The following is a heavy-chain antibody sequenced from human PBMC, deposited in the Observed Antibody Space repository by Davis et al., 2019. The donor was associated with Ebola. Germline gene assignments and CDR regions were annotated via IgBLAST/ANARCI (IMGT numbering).Heavy chain of an antibody. CDR1: GASISSYY. V-gene: IGHV4-59*01. CDR2: IYHSGST. Sequence: SETLSLTCTVSGASISSYYWSWVRQSPGKGLEWIGYIYHSGSTNYNPSLKSRVTISVDTSKNQFSLKLSSVTAADTAVYYCVGNIDYWGQGTLVTVSS. J-gene: IGHJ4*02. CDR3: VGNIDY.